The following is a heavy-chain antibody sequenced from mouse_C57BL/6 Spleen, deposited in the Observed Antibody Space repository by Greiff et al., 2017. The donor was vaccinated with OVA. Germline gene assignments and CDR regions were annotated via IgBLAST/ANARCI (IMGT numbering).Heavy chain of an antibody. Sequence: VQLQQSGGDLVKPGGSLKLSCAASGFTFSSYGMSWVRQTPDKRLEWVATISSGGSYTYYPDSVKGRFTISRDNAKNTLYLQMSSLKSEDTAMYYCARHEGNYRVWFAYWGQGTLVTVSA. CDR3: ARHEGNYRVWFAY. CDR2: ISSGGSYT. CDR1: GFTFSSYG. V-gene: IGHV5-6*01. J-gene: IGHJ3*01. D-gene: IGHD2-1*01.